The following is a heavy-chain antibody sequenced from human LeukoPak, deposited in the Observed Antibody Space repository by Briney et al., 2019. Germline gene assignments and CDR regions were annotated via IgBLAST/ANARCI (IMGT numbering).Heavy chain of an antibody. V-gene: IGHV3-74*01. J-gene: IGHJ4*02. D-gene: IGHD2-15*01. CDR3: ARGNRGVVVVAATVYFDY. CDR2: IDSDGSTT. Sequence: GGSLRLSCAASGFTFSSYWMHWVRHAPGKGLVWVSRIDSDGSTTNYADSVKGRFSISRFNAKETLYLQMNSLRVEDTAVYYCARGNRGVVVVAATVYFDYWGQGTLVTVSS. CDR1: GFTFSSYW.